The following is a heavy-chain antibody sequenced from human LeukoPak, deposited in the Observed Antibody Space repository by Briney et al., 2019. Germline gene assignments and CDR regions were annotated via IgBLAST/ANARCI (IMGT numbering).Heavy chain of an antibody. J-gene: IGHJ6*02. D-gene: IGHD4-11*01. CDR2: ISYDGSNK. V-gene: IGHV3-30-3*01. CDR3: ARAAGDYSFNYYYYYGMDV. CDR1: GFTFSSYA. Sequence: GGSLRLSCAASGFTFSSYAMHWVRQAPGKGLEWVAVISYDGSNKYYADSVKGRFTISRDNSKNTLYLQMSSLRAEDTAVYYCARAAGDYSFNYYYYYGMDVWGQGTTVTVSS.